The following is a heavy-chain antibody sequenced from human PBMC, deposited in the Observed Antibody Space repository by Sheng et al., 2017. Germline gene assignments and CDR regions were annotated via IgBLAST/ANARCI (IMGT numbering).Heavy chain of an antibody. CDR3: ARDWDSSGGRVY. Sequence: QVQLVESGGGVVQPGRSLRLSCAASGFTFSAYGMHWVRQSLGKGLEWVAVIWYDGSNKYYADSVKGRFTISRDNSKNTLYLQMNSLRAEDTAVYYCARDWDSSGGRVYWGQGTRVTVSS. D-gene: IGHD3-22*01. V-gene: IGHV3-33*01. J-gene: IGHJ4*02. CDR1: GFTFSAYG. CDR2: IWYDGSNK.